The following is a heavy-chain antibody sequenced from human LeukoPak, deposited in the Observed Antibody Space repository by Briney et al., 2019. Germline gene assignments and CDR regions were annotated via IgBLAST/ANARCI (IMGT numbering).Heavy chain of an antibody. V-gene: IGHV3-7*01. J-gene: IGHJ5*02. CDR2: IKQDGSEK. Sequence: GGSLRLSCAASGFTFSSDWMSWVRQAPGKGLEWVANIKQDGSEKYYVDAVKGRFTISRDNAKNSLYLQMNSLGAEDTAVYYCARYYDSVSDRFDVWGQGTLVTVSS. D-gene: IGHD3-22*01. CDR3: ARYYDSVSDRFDV. CDR1: GFTFSSDW.